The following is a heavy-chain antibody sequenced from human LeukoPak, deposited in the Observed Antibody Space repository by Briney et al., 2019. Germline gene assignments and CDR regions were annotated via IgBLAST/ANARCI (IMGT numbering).Heavy chain of an antibody. D-gene: IGHD2-21*02. V-gene: IGHV4-31*11. J-gene: IGHJ4*02. CDR1: GGSFSGYY. Sequence: SETLSLTCAVYGGSFSGYYWSWIRQHPGKGLEWIGYIYYSGSTYYNPSLKSRVTISVDTSKNQFSLKLSSVTAADTAVYYCARDCGGDCYSEGDYFDYWGQGTLVTVSS. CDR3: ARDCGGDCYSEGDYFDY. CDR2: IYYSGST.